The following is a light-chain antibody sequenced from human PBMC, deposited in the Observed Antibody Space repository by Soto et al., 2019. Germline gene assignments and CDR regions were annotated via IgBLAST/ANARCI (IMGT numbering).Light chain of an antibody. V-gene: IGKV3-11*01. J-gene: IGKJ5*01. CDR2: DAS. CDR3: QQRSNWPPIT. Sequence: EIVMTQSPATLSVSPGERATLSCWASQSFSSNLAWYQQKPGQAPRLLIYDASNRATGIPARFSGSGSGTDFTLTISSLEPEDFAVYYCQQRSNWPPITFGQGTRLEI. CDR1: QSFSSN.